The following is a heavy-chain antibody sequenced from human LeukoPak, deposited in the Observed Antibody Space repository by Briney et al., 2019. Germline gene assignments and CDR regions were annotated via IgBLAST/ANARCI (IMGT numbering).Heavy chain of an antibody. D-gene: IGHD2-15*01. CDR1: GGSFSGNY. CDR2: INHSGRT. CDR3: ARGLGYCSATFCPNWFDP. J-gene: IGHJ5*02. V-gene: IGHV4-34*01. Sequence: SETLSLTCAVYGGSFSGNYWSWIRQPPGKGLEWIGEINHSGRTNYNWSLKSRVTIPVDTSKNQFSLKLSSVTAADTAVYYCARGLGYCSATFCPNWFDPWGQGTLVTVSP.